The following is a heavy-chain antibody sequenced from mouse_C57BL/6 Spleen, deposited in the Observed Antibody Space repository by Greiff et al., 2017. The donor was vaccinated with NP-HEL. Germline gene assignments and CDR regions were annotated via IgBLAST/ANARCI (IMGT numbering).Heavy chain of an antibody. D-gene: IGHD2-10*02. J-gene: IGHJ2*01. Sequence: VQLKESGAELVRPGSSVKMSCKTSGYTFTSYGINWVKQRPGQGLEWIGYIYIGNGYTEYNEKFKGKATLTSDTSSSTAYMQLSSLTSEDSAIYFCARSRSGYGNYYFDYWGQGTTLTVSS. CDR3: ARSRSGYGNYYFDY. CDR1: GYTFTSYG. CDR2: IYIGNGYT. V-gene: IGHV1-58*01.